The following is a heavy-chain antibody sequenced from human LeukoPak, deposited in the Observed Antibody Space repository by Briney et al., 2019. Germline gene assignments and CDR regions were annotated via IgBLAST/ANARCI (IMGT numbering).Heavy chain of an antibody. Sequence: PGGSLRLSCVASGFTFRSYAMSWVRQAPGKGLEWVSSLSASGGTTYYADSVKGRFTISRDISKNTLYLQMNSLRAEDTAVYYCAKDIAVRIYYFDYWGQGTLVTVSS. D-gene: IGHD6-19*01. J-gene: IGHJ4*02. CDR3: AKDIAVRIYYFDY. V-gene: IGHV3-23*01. CDR2: LSASGGTT. CDR1: GFTFRSYA.